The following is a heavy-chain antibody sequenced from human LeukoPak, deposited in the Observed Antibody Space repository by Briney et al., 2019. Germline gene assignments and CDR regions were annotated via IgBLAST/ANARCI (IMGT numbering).Heavy chain of an antibody. V-gene: IGHV4-39*01. Sequence: SETLSLTCTVSGGSISSSSYYWGWIRQPPGKGLEWIGSIYYSGSTYYNASLKSQVSISMDTSKNQFSLRLTSVTAADTAVYYCARQTGSGLFILPGGQGTLVTVSS. CDR3: ARQTGSGLFILP. CDR1: GGSISSSSYY. D-gene: IGHD3/OR15-3a*01. CDR2: IYYSGST. J-gene: IGHJ4*02.